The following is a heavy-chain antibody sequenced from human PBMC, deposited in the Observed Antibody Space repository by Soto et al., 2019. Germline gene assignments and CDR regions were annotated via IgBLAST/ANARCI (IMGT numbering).Heavy chain of an antibody. D-gene: IGHD6-19*01. CDR1: GGSFSGYY. CDR3: ARLPDSSGWYGGDLAY. Sequence: SETLSLTCAVYGGSFSGYYWSWIRQPPGKGLEWIGEINHSGSTNYNPSLKSRVTISVDTSKNQFSLKLSSVTAADTAVYYCARLPDSSGWYGGDLAYWGQGTLVTVSS. J-gene: IGHJ4*02. V-gene: IGHV4-34*01. CDR2: INHSGST.